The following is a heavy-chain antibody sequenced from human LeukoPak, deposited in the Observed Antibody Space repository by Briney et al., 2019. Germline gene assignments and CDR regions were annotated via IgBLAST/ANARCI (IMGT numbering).Heavy chain of an antibody. CDR3: ARDAYSPRAFDI. Sequence: SETLSVTCTVSGGSISSCDYYCHWIRQPPGKGLEWIGYIYYSGSTYYNPSLKSRVTISLDTSKNQFSLRLSSVRAADTAVYYCARDAYSPRAFDIWGQGTMVTVSS. CDR2: IYYSGST. J-gene: IGHJ3*02. D-gene: IGHD4-11*01. V-gene: IGHV4-30-4*01. CDR1: GGSISSCDYY.